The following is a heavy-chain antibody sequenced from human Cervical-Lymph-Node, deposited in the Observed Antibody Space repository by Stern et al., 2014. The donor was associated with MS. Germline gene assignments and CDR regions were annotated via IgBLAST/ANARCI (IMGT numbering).Heavy chain of an antibody. J-gene: IGHJ3*02. CDR2: IIPIVGIG. D-gene: IGHD5-12*01. Sequence: QVQLVESGAEVKKPGSSVKVSCKASGGTFSSYAISWVRQAPGQGLEWMGGIIPIVGIGNYAQKFQGRVTITGDKSTSTAYLELSSLRSEDTAVYSCARDSLATSDAFDIWGQGTMVSVS. V-gene: IGHV1-69*17. CDR3: ARDSLATSDAFDI. CDR1: GGTFSSYA.